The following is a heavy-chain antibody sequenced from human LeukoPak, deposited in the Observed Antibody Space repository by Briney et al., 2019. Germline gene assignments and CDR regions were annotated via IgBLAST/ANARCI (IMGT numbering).Heavy chain of an antibody. D-gene: IGHD1-1*01. CDR3: AKSLGNNCYHALDF. CDR1: GFTFSNYV. J-gene: IGHJ3*01. Sequence: GGSLRLSCAVSGFTFSNYVMIWARQAPGKGLEWVSAISGTGANTFYADSVKGRFTMSRDNPKNMLYLQMNSLRAEDTALYYCAKSLGNNCYHALDFWGQGTMVTVSS. CDR2: ISGTGANT. V-gene: IGHV3-23*01.